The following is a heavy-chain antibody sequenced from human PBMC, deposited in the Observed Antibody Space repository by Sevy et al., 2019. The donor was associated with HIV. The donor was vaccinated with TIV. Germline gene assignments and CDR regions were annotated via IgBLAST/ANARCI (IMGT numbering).Heavy chain of an antibody. CDR2: ISYDGSNK. CDR1: GFTFSSYG. Sequence: GGSLRLSCAASGFTFSSYGMHWVRQAPGKGLEWVAVISYDGSNKYYADSVKGRFTISRDNSKNTLYLQMYSLRAEDTAVYYCAKDSIISRSGWYDDYYYGMDVWGQGTTVTVSS. V-gene: IGHV3-30*18. J-gene: IGHJ6*02. CDR3: AKDSIISRSGWYDDYYYGMDV. D-gene: IGHD6-19*01.